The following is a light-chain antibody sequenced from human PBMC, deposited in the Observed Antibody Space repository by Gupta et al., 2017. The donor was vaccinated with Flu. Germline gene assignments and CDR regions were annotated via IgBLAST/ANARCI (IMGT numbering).Light chain of an antibody. V-gene: IGKV3-11*01. J-gene: IGKJ2*01. CDR2: DAS. CDR3: QKRSNWPPYT. Sequence: EIVLTQSPATLSLSPGERATLSCRASQSVGTYLAWYQQKPGQTPRLLIYDASNRATGIPDWFSGSGCGTDFTLTISSREPEDFAVYYCQKRSNWPPYTFGQGTKLEI. CDR1: QSVGTY.